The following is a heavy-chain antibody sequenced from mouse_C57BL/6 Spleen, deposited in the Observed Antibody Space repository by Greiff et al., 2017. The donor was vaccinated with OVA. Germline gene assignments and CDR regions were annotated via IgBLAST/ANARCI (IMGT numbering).Heavy chain of an antibody. V-gene: IGHV1-55*01. CDR2: IYPGSGST. CDR3: ARKGKPYYAMDY. J-gene: IGHJ4*01. CDR1: GYTFTSYW. Sequence: QVQLQQSGAELVKPGASVKMSCKASGYTFTSYWITWVKQRPGQGLEWIGDIYPGSGSTNYNEKFKSKATLTVDTSSSTAYMQLSSLTSEDSAVYYCARKGKPYYAMDYWGQGTSVTVSS.